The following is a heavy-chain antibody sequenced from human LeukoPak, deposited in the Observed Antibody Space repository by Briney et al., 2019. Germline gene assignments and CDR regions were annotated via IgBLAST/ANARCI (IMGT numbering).Heavy chain of an antibody. CDR3: AKDRWRDGSSSFDN. D-gene: IGHD6-6*01. CDR2: ISTYNGNT. Sequence: ASVKVSCKASGYTFSSYSINWVRQAPGPGLEWMGWISTYNGNTNYAQKLQGRVTMTTDTSTSTAYMELRSLRSDDTAVYYCAKDRWRDGSSSFDNWGQGTLVTVSS. V-gene: IGHV1-18*01. J-gene: IGHJ4*02. CDR1: GYTFSSYS.